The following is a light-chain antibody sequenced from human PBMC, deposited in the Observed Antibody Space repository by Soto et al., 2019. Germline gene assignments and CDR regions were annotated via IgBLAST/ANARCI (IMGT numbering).Light chain of an antibody. CDR2: EVS. V-gene: IGLV2-8*02. CDR1: SSDVGGYNY. Sequence: QSARTQPPSASRSPGQSVTISCTGTSSDVGGYNYVSWYQQHPGKAPKLMIYEVSKRPSGVPDRFSGSKSGNTASLTVSGLQAEDEANYYCSSYAGSNNPVVFGGGTKVTIL. J-gene: IGLJ2*01. CDR3: SSYAGSNNPVV.